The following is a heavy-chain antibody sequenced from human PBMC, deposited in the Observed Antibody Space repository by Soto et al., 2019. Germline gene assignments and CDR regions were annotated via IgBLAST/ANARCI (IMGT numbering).Heavy chain of an antibody. Sequence: LSLTCTVSGGPISSYYWSWIRQPPGKGLEWIGYIYYSGSTNYNPSLKSRVTISVDTSKNQFSLKLSSVTAADTAVYYCAREGNGDIDQTFDYWGQGTLVTVSS. J-gene: IGHJ4*02. V-gene: IGHV4-59*12. CDR3: AREGNGDIDQTFDY. CDR2: IYYSGST. CDR1: GGPISSYY. D-gene: IGHD4-17*01.